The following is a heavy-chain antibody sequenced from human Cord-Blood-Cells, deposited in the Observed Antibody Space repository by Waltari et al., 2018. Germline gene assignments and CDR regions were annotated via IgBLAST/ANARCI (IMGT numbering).Heavy chain of an antibody. J-gene: IGHJ3*02. V-gene: IGHV4-59*01. D-gene: IGHD6-13*01. CDR1: GGSISSYY. Sequence: QVQLQESGPGLVKPSETLSPPCTASGGSISSYYRSWIRQPPGKGLEWIGYIYYSGSTNYNPSLKSRVTISVDTSKNQFSLKLSSVTAADTAVYYCARAIAAAGAFDIWGQGTMVTVSS. CDR3: ARAIAAAGAFDI. CDR2: IYYSGST.